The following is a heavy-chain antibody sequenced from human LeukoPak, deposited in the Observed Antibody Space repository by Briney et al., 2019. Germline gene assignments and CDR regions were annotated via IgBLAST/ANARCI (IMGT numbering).Heavy chain of an antibody. V-gene: IGHV3-11*04. D-gene: IGHD4-11*01. Sequence: GGSLRLSCAASGFTFSDYYMSWIRHAPGKGLEWVASISSSGSTIYYADSVKGRFTISRDNAKNSLYLQMNSLRVEDTDEHYCARANRAVTTNNRLDPKGQGTLVTVPS. CDR3: ARANRAVTTNNRLDP. J-gene: IGHJ5*02. CDR1: GFTFSDYY. CDR2: ISSSGSTI.